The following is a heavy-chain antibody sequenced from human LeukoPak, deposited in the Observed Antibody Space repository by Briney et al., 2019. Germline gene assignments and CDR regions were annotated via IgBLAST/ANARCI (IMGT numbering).Heavy chain of an antibody. D-gene: IGHD3-22*01. CDR2: IYYSGST. Sequence: SETLSLTCTVSGGSISSYYWSWIRQPPGKGLEWIGYIYYSGSTNYNPSLKSRVTISVDTSKNQFSLKLSSVTAADTAVYYCARHNEEYYYDSSGYCFDYWGQGTLVTVSS. V-gene: IGHV4-59*01. CDR1: GGSISSYY. CDR3: ARHNEEYYYDSSGYCFDY. J-gene: IGHJ4*02.